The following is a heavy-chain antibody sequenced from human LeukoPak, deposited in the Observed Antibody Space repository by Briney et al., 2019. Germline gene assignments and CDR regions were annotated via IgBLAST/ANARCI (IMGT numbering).Heavy chain of an antibody. CDR1: GWTFSTYW. V-gene: IGHV3-7*01. Sequence: GGSLRLSCATSGWTFSTYWISWVRQAPGKGLEWVANIKQDGSETYYADSVKGRFTIFRDNAKNSLYLQMDSLRVEDTAVYYCANGDGFDYWGQGTLVIVSS. CDR2: IKQDGSET. CDR3: ANGDGFDY. J-gene: IGHJ4*02. D-gene: IGHD5-24*01.